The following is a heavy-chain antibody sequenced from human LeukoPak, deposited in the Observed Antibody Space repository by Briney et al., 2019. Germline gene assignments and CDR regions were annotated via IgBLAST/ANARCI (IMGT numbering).Heavy chain of an antibody. D-gene: IGHD3-3*01. V-gene: IGHV4-39*01. J-gene: IGHJ4*02. Sequence: SETLSLTCTVSGGSISSSSYYWGWIRQPPGKGLEWIGSIYYSGSTYYKPSLKSRVTISVDTSKNQFSLKLSSVTAADTAVYYCARQYDFWSDYHFDYWGQGTLVTVSS. CDR2: IYYSGST. CDR3: ARQYDFWSDYHFDY. CDR1: GGSISSSSYY.